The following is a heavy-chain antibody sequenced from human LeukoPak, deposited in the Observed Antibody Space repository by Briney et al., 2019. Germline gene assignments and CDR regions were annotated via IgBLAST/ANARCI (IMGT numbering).Heavy chain of an antibody. CDR3: ARGVIDKSSGSYFNS. J-gene: IGHJ4*02. V-gene: IGHV4-34*01. CDR2: INHGGNT. CDR1: GGSINILH. Sequence: SETLSLTCTVSGGSINILHWSWIRQPPGKGMEWIGEINHGGNTNYKPSLKSRVTMSVDTSKNEFSLKLTSVTAADTAVYFCARGVIDKSSGSYFNSWGQGTPVTVSS. D-gene: IGHD3-10*01.